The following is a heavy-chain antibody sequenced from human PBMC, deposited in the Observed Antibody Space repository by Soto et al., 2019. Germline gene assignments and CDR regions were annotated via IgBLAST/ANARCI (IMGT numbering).Heavy chain of an antibody. J-gene: IGHJ4*02. D-gene: IGHD6-6*01. CDR2: IGAGGGGT. Sequence: GGSLRLSCAASGFTLTNYVMSWVRQPPGKGLEWVSGIGAGGGGTYYADSVKGRFTISRDNSKNTLYLQMISLRADDTAIYYCAKGPEQLVHGVFDYWGQGALVTVS. V-gene: IGHV3-23*01. CDR1: GFTLTNYV. CDR3: AKGPEQLVHGVFDY.